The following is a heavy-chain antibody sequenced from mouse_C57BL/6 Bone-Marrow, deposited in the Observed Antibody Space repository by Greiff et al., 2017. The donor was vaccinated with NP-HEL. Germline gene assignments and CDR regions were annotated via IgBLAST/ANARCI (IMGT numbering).Heavy chain of an antibody. CDR3: ARKASYGRSYEFAY. CDR2: IDPSDSYT. CDR1: GYTFTTYW. V-gene: IGHV1-50*01. Sequence: QVQLKQPGAELVKPGASVKLSCKASGYTFTTYWMQWVKQRPGQGLEWIGEIDPSDSYTNYNQQFKGKATLTVDTSSSTANMQHSSLTSEDSAVYYCARKASYGRSYEFAYWGQGALVPVSA. J-gene: IGHJ3*01. D-gene: IGHD1-1*01.